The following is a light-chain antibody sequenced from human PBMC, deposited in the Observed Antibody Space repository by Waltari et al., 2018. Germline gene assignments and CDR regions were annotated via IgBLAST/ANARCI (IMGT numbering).Light chain of an antibody. CDR3: QAWDSSTAV. CDR2: QDT. Sequence: SYELTQPPSVSVSPGQTASITCYGDKLGDKYVYWYQQKAGQSPVLAIYQDTKRPSGIPERVSCSNAGNTATLTISGTQAMDEAEYYCQAWDSSTAVFGGGTKLTVL. V-gene: IGLV3-1*01. CDR1: KLGDKY. J-gene: IGLJ2*01.